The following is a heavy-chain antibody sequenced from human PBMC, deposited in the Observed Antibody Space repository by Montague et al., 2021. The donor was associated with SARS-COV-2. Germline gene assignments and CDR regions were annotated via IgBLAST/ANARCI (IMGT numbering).Heavy chain of an antibody. Sequence: LRLSCTVSGGSISSYYWSWIRQPPGKGLEWIGYIYYSGSTNYNPSLKSRITISLGTSKNQFSLKLSSVTAADTAVYYCARGSYEILRYGMDVWGQGTTVTVSS. CDR3: ARGSYEILRYGMDV. D-gene: IGHD3-9*01. CDR1: GGSISSYY. J-gene: IGHJ6*02. CDR2: IYYSGST. V-gene: IGHV4-59*13.